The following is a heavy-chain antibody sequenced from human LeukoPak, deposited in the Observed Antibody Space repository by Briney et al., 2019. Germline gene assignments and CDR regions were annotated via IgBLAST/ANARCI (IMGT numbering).Heavy chain of an antibody. CDR2: YCTSGSY. CDR3: AGESSYYYDSSGYGY. J-gene: IGHJ4*02. V-gene: IGHV4-61*02. CDR1: GGSISSGSCN. Sequence: SETLSLTCTVSGGSISSGSCNWSWIRQPAGQGLVWIGRYCTSGSYNYTTYLKSRVTISVDTSKNQISLKLSSVTAADTAVYYCAGESSYYYDSSGYGYWGQGTLVTVSS. D-gene: IGHD3-22*01.